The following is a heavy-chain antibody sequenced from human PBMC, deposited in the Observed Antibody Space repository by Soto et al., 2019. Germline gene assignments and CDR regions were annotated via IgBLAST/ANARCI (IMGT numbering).Heavy chain of an antibody. J-gene: IGHJ6*02. CDR3: ARGHDIEARIKYYYYGMDV. Sequence: SVKVSCKASGGTFSSYAISWVRQAPGQGLEWMGGIIPIFGTANYAQKFQGRVTITADESTSTAYMELSSLRSEDTAVYYCARGHDIEARIKYYYYGMDVWGQGTTVTVSS. D-gene: IGHD6-6*01. V-gene: IGHV1-69*13. CDR2: IIPIFGTA. CDR1: GGTFSSYA.